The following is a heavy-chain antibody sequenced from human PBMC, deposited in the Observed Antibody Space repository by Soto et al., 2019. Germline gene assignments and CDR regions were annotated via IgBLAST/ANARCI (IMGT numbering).Heavy chain of an antibody. V-gene: IGHV3-30*18. CDR2: ISYDGSDT. D-gene: IGHD6-13*01. Sequence: GSLRLSCAASGFTFSSYGMHWVRQAPGKGLEWVAVISYDGSDTYYADSVKGRFTISRDNSRNTLYLQMNSLKAEDTAVYYCAKDRTSTWYYFDYWGHGTLVTVSS. J-gene: IGHJ4*01. CDR3: AKDRTSTWYYFDY. CDR1: GFTFSSYG.